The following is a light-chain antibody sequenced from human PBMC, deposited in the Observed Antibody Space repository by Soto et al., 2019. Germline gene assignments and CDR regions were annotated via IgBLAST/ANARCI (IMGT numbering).Light chain of an antibody. CDR1: SSDVGGYNY. CDR2: EVS. Sequence: QSVLTQPASVSGSPGQSITISCTGTSSDVGGYNYVSWYQQHPGKAPKLMIYEVSNRPSGVSNRFSGSKSGNTASLTISGLQVEDEADYYCSSYTSSSTIVVFGGGSKLTVL. CDR3: SSYTSSSTIVV. V-gene: IGLV2-14*01. J-gene: IGLJ2*01.